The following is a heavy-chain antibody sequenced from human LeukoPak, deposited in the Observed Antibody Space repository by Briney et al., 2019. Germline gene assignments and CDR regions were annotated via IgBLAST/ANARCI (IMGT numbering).Heavy chain of an antibody. CDR2: TYYRSKWYS. V-gene: IGHV6-1*01. CDR1: GDSFSSINGA. J-gene: IGHJ4*02. CDR3: ARDVATTGWYTFDY. Sequence: SQTLSLTCAISGDSFSSINGAWNWVRQSPSRGLEWLGRTYYRSKWYSDYAVPIQGRISINPDTSKNQFTLRLFSVTPDDTAVYYCARDVATTGWYTFDYWGQGTRVTVSS. D-gene: IGHD6-19*01.